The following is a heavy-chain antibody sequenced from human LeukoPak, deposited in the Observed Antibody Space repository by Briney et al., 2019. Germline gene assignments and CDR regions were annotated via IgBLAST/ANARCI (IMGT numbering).Heavy chain of an antibody. Sequence: ASVKVSCKASEYSFTGYYMHWVRQAPGQGLEWMGWINPDSGGTNYAQKFQGRVTMTRDTSITTAYMELSRLTSDDTAVYYCASGYSDYADYYNYYMDVWGKGTTVTVSS. D-gene: IGHD4-11*01. J-gene: IGHJ6*03. CDR1: EYSFTGYY. CDR3: ASGYSDYADYYNYYMDV. CDR2: INPDSGGT. V-gene: IGHV1-2*02.